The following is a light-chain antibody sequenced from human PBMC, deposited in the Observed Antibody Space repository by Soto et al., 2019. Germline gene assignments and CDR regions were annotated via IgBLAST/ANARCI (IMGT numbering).Light chain of an antibody. CDR1: QSVSSN. Sequence: ENVMRLTAGTLAVYPNEGDTLSCRASQSVSSNLAWYQQRPGQAPRLLIYGASTRATGIPARFSGSGSGTEFTLTSSSFQSEDLAVHYSQQDNNWPPITLAQGRLLEVK. CDR3: QQDNNWPPIT. CDR2: GAS. V-gene: IGKV3-15*01. J-gene: IGKJ5*01.